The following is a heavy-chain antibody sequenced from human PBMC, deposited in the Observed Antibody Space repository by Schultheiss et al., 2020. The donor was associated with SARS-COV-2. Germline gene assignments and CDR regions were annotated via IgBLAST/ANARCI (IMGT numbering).Heavy chain of an antibody. V-gene: IGHV5-51*01. CDR1: GYSFTSYW. CDR3: ARRGYCSSTSCYDYYGMDV. D-gene: IGHD2-2*01. Sequence: GGSLRLSCKGSGYSFTSYWIGWVRQMPGKGLEWMGIIYPGDSDTRYSPSFQGQVTISADKSISTAYLLWSSLKASDTAMYYCARRGYCSSTSCYDYYGMDVWGQGTTVTVSS. CDR2: IYPGDSDT. J-gene: IGHJ6*02.